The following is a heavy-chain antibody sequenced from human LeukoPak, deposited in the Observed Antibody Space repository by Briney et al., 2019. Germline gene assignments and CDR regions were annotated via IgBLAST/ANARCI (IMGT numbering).Heavy chain of an antibody. V-gene: IGHV1-46*01. J-gene: IGHJ5*02. D-gene: IGHD3-10*01. CDR2: INPSGGST. Sequence: ASVKVSCKASGYTFTSYYMHWVRQAPGQGLEWMGIINPSGGSTSYAQKFQGRVTMTRDMSTSTVYMELSSLRSEDTAVYYCARDNGVLLWFGELLKDSNWFDPWGQGTLVTVSS. CDR3: ARDNGVLLWFGELLKDSNWFDP. CDR1: GYTFTSYY.